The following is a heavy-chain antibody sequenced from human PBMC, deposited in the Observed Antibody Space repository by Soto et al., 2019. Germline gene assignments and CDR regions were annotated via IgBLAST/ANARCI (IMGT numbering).Heavy chain of an antibody. CDR2: IDYYGST. D-gene: IGHD1-26*01. Sequence: SETLSLTCTVSGGSISGYYWSWIRQPPGKRLEWIGYIDYYGSTNYNPSLKSRVTISVDTSKKQFSLNLGSVTAADTAMYYCARVAPVGATMPFDYWGQGTLVTVSS. V-gene: IGHV4-59*01. CDR3: ARVAPVGATMPFDY. CDR1: GGSISGYY. J-gene: IGHJ4*02.